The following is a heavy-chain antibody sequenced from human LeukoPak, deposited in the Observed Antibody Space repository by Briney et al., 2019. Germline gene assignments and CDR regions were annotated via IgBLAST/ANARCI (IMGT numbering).Heavy chain of an antibody. CDR2: IRSKIDGGAT. Sequence: PGGSLRLSCAASGFNVNNAWMSWVRQAPGKGLEWVGRIRSKIDGGATDYAAPVKGRFTISRDDSKNTLYLQINSLKIEDTAMYYCYTSITDYWGQGTLVTVSS. CDR3: YTSITDY. D-gene: IGHD2-21*01. V-gene: IGHV3-15*07. CDR1: GFNVNNAW. J-gene: IGHJ4*02.